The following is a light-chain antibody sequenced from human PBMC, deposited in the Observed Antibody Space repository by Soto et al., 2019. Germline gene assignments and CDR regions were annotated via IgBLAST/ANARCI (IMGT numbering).Light chain of an antibody. CDR1: QSVSSN. V-gene: IGKV3-15*01. CDR2: GAS. CDR3: QQRSDWPPIT. Sequence: EIVMMQSPATLSVSPGERATLSCRASQSVSSNLAWYQQKPGQAPRLLIYGASTRATGIPARFSGSGSGTDFTLTISSLEPEDFAVYYCQQRSDWPPITFGQGTRLE. J-gene: IGKJ5*01.